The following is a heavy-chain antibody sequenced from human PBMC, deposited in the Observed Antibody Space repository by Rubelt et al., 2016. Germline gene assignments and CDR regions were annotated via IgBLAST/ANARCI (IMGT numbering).Heavy chain of an antibody. CDR2: IKQDGSEK. CDR3: ARSLGPNGPGDY. J-gene: IGHJ4*02. CDR1: TYSFSTYW. V-gene: IGHV3-7*03. Sequence: TLSCVASTYSFSTYWMTWVRQAPGKGLEWVANIKQDGSEKSYVDSVRGRFTISRDNAKNSLYLQMNSLRAEDTALYHCARSLGPNGPGDYWGQGTLVTVSS.